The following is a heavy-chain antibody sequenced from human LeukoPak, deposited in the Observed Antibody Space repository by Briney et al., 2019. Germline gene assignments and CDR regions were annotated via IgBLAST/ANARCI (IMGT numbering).Heavy chain of an antibody. Sequence: EASVKVSCKASGYTFTGYYMHWVRQASGQGLEWMGWINPNSGGTNYAQKFQGRVTMTRDTSISTAYMELSRLRSDDTAVYYCARGLLAYYDFWSGYYVEDYFDYWGQGTLVTVSS. D-gene: IGHD3-3*01. J-gene: IGHJ4*02. CDR3: ARGLLAYYDFWSGYYVEDYFDY. CDR2: INPNSGGT. V-gene: IGHV1-2*02. CDR1: GYTFTGYY.